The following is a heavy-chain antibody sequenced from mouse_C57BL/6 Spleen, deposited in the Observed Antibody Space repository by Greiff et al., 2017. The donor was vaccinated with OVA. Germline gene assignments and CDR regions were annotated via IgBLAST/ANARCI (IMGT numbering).Heavy chain of an antibody. J-gene: IGHJ4*01. D-gene: IGHD1-1*01. CDR2: IAPEDGET. CDR3: ARSPYGSRGYYAMDY. Sequence: EVQLQESGAELVKPGASVKLSCTASGFNIKDYYMHWVKQRTEQGLEWIGRIAPEDGETKYAPKFQGKATITADTSSNTAYLQLSSLTSDDTAVYYCARSPYGSRGYYAMDYWGQGTSVTVSS. V-gene: IGHV14-2*01. CDR1: GFNIKDYY.